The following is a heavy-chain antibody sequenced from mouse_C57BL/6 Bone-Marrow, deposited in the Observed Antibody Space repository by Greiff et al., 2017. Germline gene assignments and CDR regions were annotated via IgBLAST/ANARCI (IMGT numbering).Heavy chain of an antibody. J-gene: IGHJ4*01. CDR1: GFTFTDYY. V-gene: IGHV7-3*03. Sequence: EVKVVESGGGLVQPGGSLSLSCAASGFTFTDYYMSWVRQPPGKALEWLGFIRNKANGYTTEYSASVKGRFTISRDTSQTILYLQMHALRAEDNAAYYCAKKDYYAMDYWGQGTSVTVSS. CDR3: AKKDYYAMDY. CDR2: IRNKANGYTT.